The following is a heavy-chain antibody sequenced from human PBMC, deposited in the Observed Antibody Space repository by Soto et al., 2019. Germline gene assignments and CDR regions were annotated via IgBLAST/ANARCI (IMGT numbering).Heavy chain of an antibody. Sequence: ASVKVSCKASGYTFTAYYMHWVRQAPGQGLEWMGWINPNSGGTNYAQKFQGWVTMTRDTSISTAYMELSRLRSDDTAVYYCARTPRNDYGDYALNYWGQGTLVTVSS. J-gene: IGHJ4*02. CDR1: GYTFTAYY. D-gene: IGHD4-17*01. V-gene: IGHV1-2*04. CDR2: INPNSGGT. CDR3: ARTPRNDYGDYALNY.